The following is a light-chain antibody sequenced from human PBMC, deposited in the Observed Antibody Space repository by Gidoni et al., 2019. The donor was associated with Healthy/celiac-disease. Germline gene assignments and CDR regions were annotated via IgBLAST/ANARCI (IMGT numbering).Light chain of an antibody. CDR1: QGISSY. CDR2: AAS. J-gene: IGKJ4*01. Sequence: AIRLTQSPSSFSASTGARVTITCRASQGISSYLAWYQQKPGKAPKLLIYAASTLQSGVPSRFSGSGSGTDFTLTISCLQSEDFATYYCQQYYSYPLTFGGGTKVEIK. V-gene: IGKV1-8*01. CDR3: QQYYSYPLT.